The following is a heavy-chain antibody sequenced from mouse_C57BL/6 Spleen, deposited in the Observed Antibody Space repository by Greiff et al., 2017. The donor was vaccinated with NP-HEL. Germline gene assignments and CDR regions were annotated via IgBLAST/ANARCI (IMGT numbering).Heavy chain of an antibody. CDR2: FDPETGGT. CDR3: TRGITTVVAKDYAMDY. D-gene: IGHD1-1*01. CDR1: GYTFTDYE. J-gene: IGHJ4*01. V-gene: IGHV1-15*01. Sequence: QVQLQQSGAELVRPGASVTLSCKASGYTFTDYEMHWVKQTPVHGLEWIGAFDPETGGTAYNQKFKGKAILTADKSSSTAYMELRSLTSEDSAVYYCTRGITTVVAKDYAMDYWGQGTSVTVS.